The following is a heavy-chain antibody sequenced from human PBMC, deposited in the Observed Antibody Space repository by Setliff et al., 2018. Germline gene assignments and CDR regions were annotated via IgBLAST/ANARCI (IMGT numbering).Heavy chain of an antibody. J-gene: IGHJ6*03. Sequence: ASETLSLTCTVSGASITSGSYYWGWIRQPPGKGLEWIGTIYYSGNSNYNPSLKSRVTISIDTSQQLSLKLSSVTAADTAVYYCAKVPITKVYFYMDVWGKGTTVTVSS. CDR1: GASITSGSYY. CDR2: IYYSGNS. V-gene: IGHV4-39*01. CDR3: AKVPITKVYFYMDV. D-gene: IGHD3-10*01.